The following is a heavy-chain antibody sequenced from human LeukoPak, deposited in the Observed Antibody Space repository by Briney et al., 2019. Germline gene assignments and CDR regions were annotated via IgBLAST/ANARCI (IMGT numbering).Heavy chain of an antibody. CDR2: IYYSGST. D-gene: IGHD1-26*01. J-gene: IGHJ4*02. CDR3: ARFIVGATLLDY. V-gene: IGHV4-31*03. Sequence: PSETLSLTCTVSGGSISSGGYYWSWIRQHPGQGLEWIGYIYYSGSTYYNPSLKSRVTISVDTSKNQFSLKLSSVTAADTAVYYCARFIVGATLLDYWGQGTLVTVSS. CDR1: GGSISSGGYY.